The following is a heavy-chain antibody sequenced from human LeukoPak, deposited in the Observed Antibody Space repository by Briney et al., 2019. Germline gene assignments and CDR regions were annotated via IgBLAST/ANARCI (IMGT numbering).Heavy chain of an antibody. Sequence: GGSLRLSCVVSGISLSNYAMTWVRQAPGKGLEWVSYISERGGSTTYADSVKGRFTISRDTSLNTLYLQMNNLRGEVTAVYFCAKRGVVIRGILVIGYHQEAYHYDFWGQGVLVTVSS. CDR3: AKRGVVIRGILVIGYHQEAYHYDF. J-gene: IGHJ4*02. CDR1: GISLSNYA. V-gene: IGHV3-23*01. D-gene: IGHD3-10*01. CDR2: ISERGGST.